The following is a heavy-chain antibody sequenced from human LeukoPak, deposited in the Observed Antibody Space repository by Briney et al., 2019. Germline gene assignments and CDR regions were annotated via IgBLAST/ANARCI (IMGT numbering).Heavy chain of an antibody. CDR3: ATYSTASVGFHY. CDR2: VFYTGST. J-gene: IGHJ4*02. V-gene: IGHV4-59*01. CDR1: GVSITNYY. D-gene: IGHD6-13*01. Sequence: SKTLSLTCIVSGVSITNYYWTWIRQLPGEGLEWIGYVFYTGSTNYNPSLESRVTISVDTSKNQVSLKLTSMTAADTAVYYCATYSTASVGFHYWGRGTLVTVSS.